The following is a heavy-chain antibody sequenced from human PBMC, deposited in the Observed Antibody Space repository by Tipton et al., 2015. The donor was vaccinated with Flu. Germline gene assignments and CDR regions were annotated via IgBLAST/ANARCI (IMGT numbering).Heavy chain of an antibody. CDR3: ARQGALGGDFYGAAFDY. CDR1: GGTLSGFY. Sequence: TLSLTCAVHGGTLSGFYWSWIRQPPGRGLEWIGEINHSGSTTYNPSLKSRLTISLDTSKSQFSLNLTSVTAADTAMYYCARQGALGGDFYGAAFDYWGQGTLVTFSS. D-gene: IGHD2-21*01. V-gene: IGHV4-34*01. J-gene: IGHJ4*02. CDR2: INHSGST.